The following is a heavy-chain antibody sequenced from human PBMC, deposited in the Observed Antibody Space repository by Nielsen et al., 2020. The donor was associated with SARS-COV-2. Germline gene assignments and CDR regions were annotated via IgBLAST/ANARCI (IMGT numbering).Heavy chain of an antibody. V-gene: IGHV3-30*18. D-gene: IGHD1-7*01. CDR3: AKDSRKTNYGWNYYYMDV. CDR1: GFTFNTYA. CDR2: ISFDGNNQ. J-gene: IGHJ6*03. Sequence: GGSLRLSCAASGFTFNTYAMHWVRQASGKGLEWVAVISFDGNNQQFLDSVKGRFTISRDNSKNAVYLQMNSLRADDTAVYYCAKDSRKTNYGWNYYYMDVWGKGTTVTVSS.